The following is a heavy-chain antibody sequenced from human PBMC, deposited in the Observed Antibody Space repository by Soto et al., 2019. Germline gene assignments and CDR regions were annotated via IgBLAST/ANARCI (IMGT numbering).Heavy chain of an antibody. Sequence: QVHLVQSGAEVKETGASVKVSCKASGYTFTSYAISWVRQAPGQGLEWMGWLSAYNGITNYAQNLQGRVTVTTDTSTDTAYMELRSLTSDDTAVYYCATVVGAVPYWGQGTLVTVSS. D-gene: IGHD1-26*01. CDR2: LSAYNGIT. V-gene: IGHV1-18*01. CDR1: GYTFTSYA. CDR3: ATVVGAVPY. J-gene: IGHJ4*02.